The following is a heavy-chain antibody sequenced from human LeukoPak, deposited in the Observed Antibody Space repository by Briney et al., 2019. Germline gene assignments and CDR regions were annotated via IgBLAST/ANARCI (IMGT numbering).Heavy chain of an antibody. CDR1: GFTVSNKY. CDR2: LYNAGST. J-gene: IGHJ4*02. CDR3: AKDRARGGTTDFDY. Sequence: GGSLRLSCVASGFTVSNKYMSWVRQAPGKGLEWVSVLYNAGSTYYADSVKGRFTISRDNSKNTLYLQMNSLRAEDTAVYFCAKDRARGGTTDFDYWGQGTLVTVSS. D-gene: IGHD1-7*01. V-gene: IGHV3-53*01.